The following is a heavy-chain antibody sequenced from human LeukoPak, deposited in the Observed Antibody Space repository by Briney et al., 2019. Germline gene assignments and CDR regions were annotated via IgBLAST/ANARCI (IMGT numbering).Heavy chain of an antibody. V-gene: IGHV3-21*01. CDR1: GFTFSGSA. CDR3: ARDPTRWLRYGYFDY. J-gene: IGHJ4*02. D-gene: IGHD5-12*01. CDR2: INNGGSHI. Sequence: GGSLRLSCAASGFTFSGSAMNWVRQAPGKGLEWVSSINNGGSHIYYADSVKGRFTISRDNAKNSLYLQMNSLRAEDTAVYYCARDPTRWLRYGYFDYWGQGTLVTVSS.